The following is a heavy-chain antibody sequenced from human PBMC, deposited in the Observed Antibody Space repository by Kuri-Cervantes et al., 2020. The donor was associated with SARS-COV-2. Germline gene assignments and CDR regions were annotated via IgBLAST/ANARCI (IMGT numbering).Heavy chain of an antibody. CDR3: ARAAKNCTNGVCYPFYYYYGMDV. CDR1: GFTVSSNY. D-gene: IGHD2-8*01. Sequence: GESLKISCAASGFTVSSNYMSWVRQAPGKGLEWVAVIYSGGSTYYADSVKGRFTISRDNSKNTLYLQMNSLRAEDTAVYYCARAAKNCTNGVCYPFYYYYGMDVWGQGPTVTVSS. CDR2: IYSGGST. J-gene: IGHJ6*02. V-gene: IGHV3-53*01.